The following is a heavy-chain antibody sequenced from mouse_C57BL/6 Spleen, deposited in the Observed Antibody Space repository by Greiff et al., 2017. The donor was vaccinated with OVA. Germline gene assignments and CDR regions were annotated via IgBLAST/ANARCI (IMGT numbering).Heavy chain of an antibody. D-gene: IGHD2-4*01. V-gene: IGHV5-17*01. CDR3: ARDDYDPGYYFDY. CDR2: ISSGSSTI. J-gene: IGHJ2*01. Sequence: EVKLVESGGGLVKPGGSLKLSCAASGFTFSDYGMHWVRQAPEKGLEWVAYISSGSSTIYYADTVTGRFTISRDNAKNTLFLQMTSLRSEDTAMYYCARDDYDPGYYFDYWGQGTTLTVSS. CDR1: GFTFSDYG.